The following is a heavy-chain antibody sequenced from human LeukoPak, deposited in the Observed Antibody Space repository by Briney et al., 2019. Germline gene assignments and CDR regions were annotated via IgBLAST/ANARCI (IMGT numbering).Heavy chain of an antibody. Sequence: ASVKVSCKASGYTLTGYYMHWVRQAPGQGLEWMGRINPNSGGTNYAQKFQGRVTMTRDTSISTAYMELSRLRSDDTAVYYCARGCRSIVVVPAAKNWFDPWGQGTLVTVSS. CDR1: GYTLTGYY. CDR2: INPNSGGT. J-gene: IGHJ5*02. D-gene: IGHD2-2*01. V-gene: IGHV1-2*06. CDR3: ARGCRSIVVVPAAKNWFDP.